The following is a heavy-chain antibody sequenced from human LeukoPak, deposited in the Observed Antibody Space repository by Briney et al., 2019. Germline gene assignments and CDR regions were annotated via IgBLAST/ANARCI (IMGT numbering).Heavy chain of an antibody. J-gene: IGHJ4*02. Sequence: ASVKVSCKASGYTFTGYYVHWVRQAPGQGLEWMGWINPNGGDTKYAPKFQGRVTMTRDTSISSAYMELSRLRSDDTALYYCARDPGYGITYIDYWGQGTLVTVSS. D-gene: IGHD3-10*01. V-gene: IGHV1-2*02. CDR3: ARDPGYGITYIDY. CDR1: GYTFTGYY. CDR2: INPNGGDT.